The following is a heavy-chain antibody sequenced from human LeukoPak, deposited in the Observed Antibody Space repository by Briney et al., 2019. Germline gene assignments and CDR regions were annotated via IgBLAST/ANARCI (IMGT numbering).Heavy chain of an antibody. J-gene: IGHJ4*02. V-gene: IGHV3-23*01. CDR3: AKINLGPSDY. Sequence: GGSLRLSCAASGLTFSSYAMSWVRQAPGKGLEWVSGISGSGGKTYYADSVKGRFTISRDNSKSTLYPQMNSLRAEDTAVYYCAKINLGPSDYWGQGTLVTVSS. CDR1: GLTFSSYA. CDR2: ISGSGGKT.